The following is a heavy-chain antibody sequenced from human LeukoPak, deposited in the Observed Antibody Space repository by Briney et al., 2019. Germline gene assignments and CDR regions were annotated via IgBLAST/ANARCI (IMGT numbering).Heavy chain of an antibody. CDR2: ISSSSSYI. D-gene: IGHD3-22*01. V-gene: IGHV3-21*01. CDR3: ARTQYYYDSSGYLDY. CDR1: GFTFSSYA. J-gene: IGHJ4*02. Sequence: PGGSLRLSCAASGFTFSSYAMSWVRQAPGKGLEWVSSISSSSSYIYYADSVKGRFTISRDNAKNSLYLQMNSLRAEDTAVYYCARTQYYYDSSGYLDYWGQGTLVTVSS.